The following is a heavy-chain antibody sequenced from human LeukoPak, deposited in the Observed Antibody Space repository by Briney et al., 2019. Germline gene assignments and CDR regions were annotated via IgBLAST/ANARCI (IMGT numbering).Heavy chain of an antibody. D-gene: IGHD3-10*01. V-gene: IGHV5-51*01. CDR2: IYPGDSNT. J-gene: IGHJ4*02. CDR1: GCSFTSYW. Sequence: GAFLQISCKGSGCSFTSYWIGWGRQMPGKGLEWMGIIYPGDSNTRYSPSFQGQGTISADKSISPAYLQWSSLKASDTAMYYCARLITMVRGVIRGFDYWGQGTLVTVSS. CDR3: ARLITMVRGVIRGFDY.